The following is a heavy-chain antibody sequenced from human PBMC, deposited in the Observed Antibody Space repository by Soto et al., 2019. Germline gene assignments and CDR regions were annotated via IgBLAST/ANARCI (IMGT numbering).Heavy chain of an antibody. V-gene: IGHV3-21*04. CDR1: GFTFSSFA. J-gene: IGHJ5*01. CDR3: ARDGWGMAVAVANWFDS. CDR2: ISPTGSHT. Sequence: GGSLRLSCAASGFTFSSFAMNWVRRAPGKGLEWVSSISPTGSHTFYGDSVKGRVTISRDNSKNTLYLQMNSLRAEDTAVYCCARDGWGMAVAVANWFDSWGQGTLVTVSS. D-gene: IGHD6-19*01.